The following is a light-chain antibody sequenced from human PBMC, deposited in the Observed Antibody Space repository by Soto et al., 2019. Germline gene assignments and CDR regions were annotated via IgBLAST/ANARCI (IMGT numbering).Light chain of an antibody. V-gene: IGKV1-9*01. CDR1: QGISSY. J-gene: IGKJ1*01. Sequence: IQLTQSPSSLSASVGDRVTITCRASQGISSYLAWYQQKPGKAPKLLIYAASTLQRGVPSRFSGSGSGTDFTLTISSLPPEYFATYYCQQLNSYLWTFGQGTKVEIK. CDR2: AAS. CDR3: QQLNSYLWT.